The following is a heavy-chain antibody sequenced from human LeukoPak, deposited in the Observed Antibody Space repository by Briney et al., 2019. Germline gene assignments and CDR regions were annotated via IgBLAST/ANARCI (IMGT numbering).Heavy chain of an antibody. Sequence: GASVEVSCKASGYTFTGYYMHWVRQAPGQGLEWMGRINPNSGGTNYAQKFQGRVTMTRDTSISTAYMELSRLRSDDTAVYYCARDRNPIPKYYDSSGYYFWGQGTLVTVSS. CDR1: GYTFTGYY. CDR2: INPNSGGT. J-gene: IGHJ4*02. CDR3: ARDRNPIPKYYDSSGYYF. D-gene: IGHD3-22*01. V-gene: IGHV1-2*06.